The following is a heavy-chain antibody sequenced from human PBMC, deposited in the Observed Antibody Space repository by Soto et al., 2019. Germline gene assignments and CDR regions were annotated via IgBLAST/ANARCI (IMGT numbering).Heavy chain of an antibody. Sequence: QVQLQQWGAGLLKPSETLSLTCAVNGGSLTGYYWSWIRQPPGKGLEWIGEIKGGGVTNYSPSLKSRVTMSADTSKNQFSLNLNSVTAADTAVYYCARGQEGVVATHWDQGTLVTVSS. CDR1: GGSLTGYY. CDR3: ARGQEGVVATH. J-gene: IGHJ4*02. D-gene: IGHD5-12*01. V-gene: IGHV4-34*01. CDR2: IKGGGVT.